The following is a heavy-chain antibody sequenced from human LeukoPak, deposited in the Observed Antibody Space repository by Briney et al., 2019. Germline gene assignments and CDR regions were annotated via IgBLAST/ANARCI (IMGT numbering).Heavy chain of an antibody. Sequence: ASVKVSCKGSGYTGTSYGISWVGQAPGQGLEWVGWMSAYNGKRNYAQKLQGRVTMTTDTSTSTAYMELRSLRSDDTAVYYCARGTTSSPYYDYVWGSYRQYYFDYWGQGTLVTVSS. D-gene: IGHD3-16*02. CDR1: GYTGTSYG. CDR3: ARGTTSSPYYDYVWGSYRQYYFDY. CDR2: MSAYNGKR. V-gene: IGHV1-18*01. J-gene: IGHJ4*02.